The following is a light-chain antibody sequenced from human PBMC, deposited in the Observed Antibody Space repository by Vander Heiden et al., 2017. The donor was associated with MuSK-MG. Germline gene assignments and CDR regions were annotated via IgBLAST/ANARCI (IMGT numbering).Light chain of an antibody. CDR1: SSNIGSNA. CDR3: EGWDDSVNGFNWV. J-gene: IGLJ3*02. V-gene: IGLV1-44*01. Sequence: QSVLTQPPSASGTPGPRVTISCSGSSSNIGSNAVNLYQPLPGTPPNLLLFINNQGTEGVPDRVSGSTSGTSASRTISGLQSEEEDDDYCEGWDDSVNGFNWVFGGGTKLTVL. CDR2: INN.